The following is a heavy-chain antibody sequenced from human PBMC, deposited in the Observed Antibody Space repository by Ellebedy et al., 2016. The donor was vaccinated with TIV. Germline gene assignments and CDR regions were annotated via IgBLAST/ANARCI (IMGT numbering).Heavy chain of an antibody. Sequence: GESLKISCAVSGFSFRSYWMSWVRPAPGKGLEWVANINQDGSEKYSVDSVKGRLTISRDNAKNALYLQMNSLRAEDTALYYCAATHRRFLAAPGTRTFDFWGQGTMVTVSS. CDR1: GFSFRSYW. V-gene: IGHV3-7*01. CDR2: INQDGSEK. CDR3: AATHRRFLAAPGTRTFDF. J-gene: IGHJ3*01. D-gene: IGHD6-13*01.